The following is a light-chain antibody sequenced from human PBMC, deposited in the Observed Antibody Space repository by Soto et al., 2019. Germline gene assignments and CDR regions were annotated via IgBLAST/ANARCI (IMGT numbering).Light chain of an antibody. J-gene: IGLJ1*01. CDR3: SSYISSSTPYV. V-gene: IGLV2-14*03. CDR2: GVS. CDR1: SSDIGGYNF. Sequence: QSVLTQPASGSGSPGQSITISCTGTSSDIGGYNFVSWYQHHPGKAPRLMIFGVSDRPSGVSDRFSGSKSGNTASLTISGLQAEDEADYYCSSYISSSTPYVFGTGTKVTVL.